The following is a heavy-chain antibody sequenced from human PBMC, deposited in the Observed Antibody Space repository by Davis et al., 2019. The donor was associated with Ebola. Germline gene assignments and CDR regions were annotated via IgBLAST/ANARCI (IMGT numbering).Heavy chain of an antibody. CDR2: IWYDGSNK. CDR1: GFTFSSYG. V-gene: IGHV3-33*01. Sequence: SLKISCAASGFTFSSYGMHWVRQAPGKGLEWVAVIWYDGSNKYYADSVKGRFTISRDNSKNTLYLQMNSLRAEDTAVYYCARDQGGYAGDWFDPWGQGTLVTVSS. J-gene: IGHJ5*02. CDR3: ARDQGGYAGDWFDP. D-gene: IGHD5-12*01.